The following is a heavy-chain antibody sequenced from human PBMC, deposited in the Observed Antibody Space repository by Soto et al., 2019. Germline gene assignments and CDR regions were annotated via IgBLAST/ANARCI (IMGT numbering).Heavy chain of an antibody. D-gene: IGHD3-22*01. CDR3: ARGTPVKKTYYYDSSGSNWFDP. V-gene: IGHV4-59*01. Sequence: PSATLSLTCTVSGGSISSYYWSWIRQPPGKGLEWIGYIYYSGSTNYNPSLKSRVTISVDTSKNQFSLKLSSVTAADTAVYYCARGTPVKKTYYYDSSGSNWFDPWGQGTLVTVSS. CDR2: IYYSGST. CDR1: GGSISSYY. J-gene: IGHJ5*02.